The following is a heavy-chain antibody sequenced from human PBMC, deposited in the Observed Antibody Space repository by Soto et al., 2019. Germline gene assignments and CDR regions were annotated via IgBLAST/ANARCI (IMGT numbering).Heavy chain of an antibody. Sequence: SETLSLTCTVSGGSISSGGYYWSWIRQHPGKGLEWIGYIYYSGSTYYNPSLKSRVTISVDTSKNQFSLKLSSVTAADTAVYYCARDYGGNSALDYWGQGTLVPVSS. CDR3: ARDYGGNSALDY. V-gene: IGHV4-31*03. CDR2: IYYSGST. J-gene: IGHJ4*02. CDR1: GGSISSGGYY. D-gene: IGHD4-17*01.